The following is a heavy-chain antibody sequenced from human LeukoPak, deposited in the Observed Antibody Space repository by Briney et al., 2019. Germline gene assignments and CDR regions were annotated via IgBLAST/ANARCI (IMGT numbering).Heavy chain of an antibody. CDR3: ARFCGSTSWHSGYYYGIDV. Sequence: ASVKVSCKASGHTFTGYYMHWVRQAPGQGLEWMGRINPNSGGTNYAQKFQGRVTMTRDTSISTAYMELSRLRSDDTAVYYCARFCGSTSWHSGYYYGIDVWGQGTTVTVSS. V-gene: IGHV1-2*06. D-gene: IGHD2-2*01. J-gene: IGHJ6*02. CDR2: INPNSGGT. CDR1: GHTFTGYY.